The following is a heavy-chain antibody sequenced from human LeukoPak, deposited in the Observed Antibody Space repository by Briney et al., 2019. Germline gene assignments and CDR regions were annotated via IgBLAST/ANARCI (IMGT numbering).Heavy chain of an antibody. Sequence: GGSLRLSCAASGFTFSDYYMSWIRQAPGKGLEWVSYISSSNSYTNYADSVKGRFYADSVKGRFTISRDNAKNSLYLQMNSLRAENTAVSYCASLTYYFDSSGYYPGYFQHWGQGTLVTVSS. CDR3: ASLTYYFDSSGYYPGYFQH. D-gene: IGHD3-22*01. J-gene: IGHJ1*01. CDR1: GFTFSDYY. CDR2: ISSSNSYT. V-gene: IGHV3-11*03.